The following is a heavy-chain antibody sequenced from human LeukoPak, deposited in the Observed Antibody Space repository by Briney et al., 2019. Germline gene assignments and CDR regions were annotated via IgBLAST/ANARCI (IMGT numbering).Heavy chain of an antibody. J-gene: IGHJ4*02. V-gene: IGHV4-4*07. CDR1: GGSISSYY. D-gene: IGHD6-19*01. Sequence: SETLSLTCTVSGGSISSYYWSWIRQPAGKGLEWIGRTYTSGSTNYNPSLKSRVTMSVDTSKNQFSLRLSSVTAADTAVYFCARVGYSNAWGLDSWGQGTLVTVSS. CDR3: ARVGYSNAWGLDS. CDR2: TYTSGST.